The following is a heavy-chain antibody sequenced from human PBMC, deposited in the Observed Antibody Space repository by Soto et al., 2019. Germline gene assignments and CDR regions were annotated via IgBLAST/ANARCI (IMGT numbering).Heavy chain of an antibody. D-gene: IGHD2-15*01. CDR3: ARGELLLTGRLYYYYSGMDV. J-gene: IGHJ6*02. V-gene: IGHV4-34*01. CDR1: GGSFSGYY. CDR2: INHSGST. Sequence: SETLSLTCAVYGGSFSGYYWSCIRQPPGKGLEWIGEINHSGSTNYNPSLKSRVTISVDTSKNQFSLKLSSVTAADTAVYYCARGELLLTGRLYYYYSGMDVWGQGTTVNVS.